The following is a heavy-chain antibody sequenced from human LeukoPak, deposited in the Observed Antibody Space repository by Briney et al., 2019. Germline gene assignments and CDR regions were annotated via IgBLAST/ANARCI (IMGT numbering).Heavy chain of an antibody. CDR3: ARRLDSSLDY. CDR1: GGSISSYF. V-gene: IGHV4-4*07. J-gene: IGHJ4*02. CDR2: IYSSGST. Sequence: PSETLSLTCIVSGGSISSYFWSWIRQPAGKGLEWIGRIYSSGSTNYNPSLKSRVTMSVDTSKNQFSLKLNSVTAADTAVYYCARRLDSSLDYWGQGTLVTVSS. D-gene: IGHD6-13*01.